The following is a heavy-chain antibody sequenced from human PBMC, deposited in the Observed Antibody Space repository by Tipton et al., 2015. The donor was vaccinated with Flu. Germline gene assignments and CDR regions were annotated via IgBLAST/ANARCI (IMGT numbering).Heavy chain of an antibody. CDR3: ARGLYGSGSYQRRYFDS. CDR2: IYTSGST. Sequence: TLSLTCTVSGPSITSGSYFWSWIRQPAGKDLEWIGRIYTSGSTNYNPSLESRVTISMDTSKNHFSLNLRSVTAADTAVYYCARGLYGSGSYQRRYFDSWGQGTLVTVSS. V-gene: IGHV4-61*02. D-gene: IGHD3-10*01. J-gene: IGHJ4*02. CDR1: GPSITSGSYF.